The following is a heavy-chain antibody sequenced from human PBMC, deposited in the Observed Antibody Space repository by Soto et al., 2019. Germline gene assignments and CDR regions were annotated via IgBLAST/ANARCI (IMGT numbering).Heavy chain of an antibody. CDR1: GFTFSSHA. V-gene: IGHV1-69*13. J-gene: IGHJ5*02. D-gene: IGHD3-10*01. CDR3: ARDSTAASGVDWDWFDP. CDR2: IIPIFGTA. Sequence: SVKVSCKASGFTFSSHAISWVRQAPGQGLEWMGGIIPIFGTANYAQKFQGRVTITADEYTSTDYMELSSLTSEDTAVYYCARDSTAASGVDWDWFDPWGQGTLVTVSS.